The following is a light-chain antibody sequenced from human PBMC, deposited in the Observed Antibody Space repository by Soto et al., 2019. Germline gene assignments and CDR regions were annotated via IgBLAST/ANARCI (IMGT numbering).Light chain of an antibody. CDR2: DAS. Sequence: EIVLTQSPATLSLSPGERATLSCRASQSVNNYLAWYQQKPGQAPRLLISDASNRASGIPARFSGSGSGTDFTLTIGSLEPEDFAVYYCQQHTNWPLTFGGGTKVEIK. CDR1: QSVNNY. J-gene: IGKJ4*01. V-gene: IGKV3-11*01. CDR3: QQHTNWPLT.